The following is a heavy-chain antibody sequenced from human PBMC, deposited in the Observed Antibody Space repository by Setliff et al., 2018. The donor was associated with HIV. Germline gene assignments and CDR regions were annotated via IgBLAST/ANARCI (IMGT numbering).Heavy chain of an antibody. CDR2: ISPYNGHT. J-gene: IGHJ6*02. CDR1: GYTFPTYG. D-gene: IGHD6-19*01. CDR3: ARLGSGWSDSYYYAMDV. Sequence: ASVKVSCKTSGYTFPTYGISWVRQAPGHGLEWMGWISPYNGHTKYAQTFQGRVIMTIDTSTNSAYMELRSLRSDDTAVYFCARLGSGWSDSYYYAMDVWCQGTTVTVSS. V-gene: IGHV1-18*01.